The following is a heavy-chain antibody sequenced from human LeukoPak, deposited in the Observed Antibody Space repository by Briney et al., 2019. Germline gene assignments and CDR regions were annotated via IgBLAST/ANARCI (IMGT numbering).Heavy chain of an antibody. J-gene: IGHJ4*02. Sequence: GGSLRLSCAASGFTFSSYEMNWVRQAPGKGLQWISHIDSTDTIHYADSVKGRFTISRDNAKNSLYLQMNSLRAEDTAVYYCARSSGSYRPMGYWGQGTLVTASS. V-gene: IGHV3-48*03. CDR1: GFTFSSYE. CDR2: IDSTDTI. CDR3: ARSSGSYRPMGY. D-gene: IGHD3-22*01.